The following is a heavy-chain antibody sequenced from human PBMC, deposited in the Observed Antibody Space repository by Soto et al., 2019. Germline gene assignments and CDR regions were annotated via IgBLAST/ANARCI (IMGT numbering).Heavy chain of an antibody. V-gene: IGHV1-18*01. CDR3: AGGKGSTSFYHYGMAV. CDR2: ISAYNGNT. J-gene: IGHJ6*02. D-gene: IGHD2-2*01. CDR1: GYTFTSYG. Sequence: ASVKVSCKASGYTFTSYGISWVRQAPGQGLEWMGWISAYNGNTNYAQKLQGRVTMTTDTSTSTAYMELRSLRSDDTAVYYCAGGKGSTSFYHYGMAVWGQGTTVTVSS.